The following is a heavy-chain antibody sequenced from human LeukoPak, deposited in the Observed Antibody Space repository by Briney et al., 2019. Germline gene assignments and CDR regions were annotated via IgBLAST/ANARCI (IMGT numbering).Heavy chain of an antibody. CDR1: GFTFSSYG. J-gene: IGHJ3*02. CDR2: IRYDGSNK. CDR3: AKAHITMVRGVSYDAFDI. Sequence: GGSLRLSCAASGFTFSSYGMHWVRQAPGKGLECVAFIRYDGSNKYYADSVRGRFTISRDNSKNTLYLQMNSLRAEDAAVYYCAKAHITMVRGVSYDAFDIWGQGTMVTVSS. D-gene: IGHD3-10*01. V-gene: IGHV3-30*02.